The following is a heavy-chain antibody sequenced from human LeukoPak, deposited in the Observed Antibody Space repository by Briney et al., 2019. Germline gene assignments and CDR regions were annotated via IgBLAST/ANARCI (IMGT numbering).Heavy chain of an antibody. J-gene: IGHJ6*03. CDR1: GGSFSGYY. CDR3: ARLLWQGPGYSSSWYLRKVYMDV. CDR2: INHSGST. D-gene: IGHD6-13*01. V-gene: IGHV4-34*01. Sequence: KTSETLSLTCAVYGGSFSGYYWSWIRQPPGKGLEWIGEINHSGSTNYNPSLKSRVTISVDTSKNQFSLKLSSVTAADTAVYYCARLLWQGPGYSSSWYLRKVYMDVWGKGTTVTISS.